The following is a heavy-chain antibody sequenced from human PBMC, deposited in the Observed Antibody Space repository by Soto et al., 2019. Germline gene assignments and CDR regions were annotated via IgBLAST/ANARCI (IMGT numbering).Heavy chain of an antibody. CDR1: GYTFTTHS. Sequence: QVQLVQSGAEVKKPGASVRVSCKVSGYTFTTHSLNWVRQAPGQSLEWMGWINPDSGYTKYSENFQDRVTITGDTSASTAYLELSSLRSEDTAVYYCARDPPGVFGYYMDVWGKGTTVIVSS. CDR2: INPDSGYT. CDR3: ARDPPGVFGYYMDV. V-gene: IGHV1-3*01. D-gene: IGHD3-3*01. J-gene: IGHJ6*03.